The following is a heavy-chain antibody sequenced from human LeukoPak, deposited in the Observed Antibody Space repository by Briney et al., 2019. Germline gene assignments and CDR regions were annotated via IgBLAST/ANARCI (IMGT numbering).Heavy chain of an antibody. D-gene: IGHD2-15*01. CDR3: ARDRSRWSIAPDADV. V-gene: IGHV3-74*01. CDR2: INSDGTRT. Sequence: GGPLSLSCAASGFAFNDYWMNWVRQVPGKGLMWVALINSDGTRTTYADRVKGRFTVSRDNAKNTLYLQMNSLRAEDTAVYYCARDRSRWSIAPDADVWGQGTTVTVSS. CDR1: GFAFNDYW. J-gene: IGHJ6*02.